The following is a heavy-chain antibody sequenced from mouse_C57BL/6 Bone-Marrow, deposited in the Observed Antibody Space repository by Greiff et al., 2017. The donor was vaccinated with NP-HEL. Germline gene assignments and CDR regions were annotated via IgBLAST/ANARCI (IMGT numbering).Heavy chain of an antibody. CDR3: AREGDGLFAD. D-gene: IGHD2-3*01. CDR1: GYTFTSYW. J-gene: IGHJ3*01. CDR2: IHPNSGST. Sequence: VQLQQPGAELVKPGASVKLSCKASGYTFTSYWMHWVKQRPGQGLAWIGMIHPNSGSTNYNEKFKSKATLTVDKSSSTAYMQLSSLTSEDSAVYYCAREGDGLFADWGQGTLVTVSA. V-gene: IGHV1-64*01.